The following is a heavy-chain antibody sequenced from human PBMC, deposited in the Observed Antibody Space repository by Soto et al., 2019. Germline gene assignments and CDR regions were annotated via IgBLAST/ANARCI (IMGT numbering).Heavy chain of an antibody. Sequence: VASVKVSCKASGYTFTSYCISWVRQAPGQGLEWMGWISAYNGNTNYAQKLQGRVTMTTDTSTSTAYMELRSLRSDDTAVYYCARDPRLRYFDWFTMGRYYYGMDVWGQGTTVTVSS. CDR1: GYTFTSYC. V-gene: IGHV1-18*01. D-gene: IGHD3-9*01. J-gene: IGHJ6*02. CDR3: ARDPRLRYFDWFTMGRYYYGMDV. CDR2: ISAYNGNT.